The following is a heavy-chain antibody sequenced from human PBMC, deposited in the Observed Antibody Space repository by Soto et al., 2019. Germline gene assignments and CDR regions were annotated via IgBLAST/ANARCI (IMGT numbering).Heavy chain of an antibody. CDR3: ARDQYYFDSSGYYDF. CDR1: GYTFVSYG. J-gene: IGHJ4*02. Sequence: QIQLVQSGAEVKKPGASVRVSCETSGYTFVSYGISWVRQAPGQGLEWMGWISPYNGNTNYAEKFKDRVTLTTDTSTDTAFLDLRSLTSDDTAVYFCARDQYYFDSSGYYDFWDQGTLVTVSS. V-gene: IGHV1-18*04. D-gene: IGHD3-22*01. CDR2: ISPYNGNT.